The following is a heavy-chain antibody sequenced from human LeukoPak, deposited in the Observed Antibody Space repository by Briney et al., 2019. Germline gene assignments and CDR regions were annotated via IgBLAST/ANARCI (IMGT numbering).Heavy chain of an antibody. Sequence: GGSLRLSCAASGFTFSSYAMHWVRQAPGKGLEWVAVISYDGSNKYYADSVKGRFTISRDNSKNTLYLQMNSLRAEDTAVYYCARETPPDYYDSSGYGPFDYWGQGTLVTVSS. V-gene: IGHV3-30-3*01. CDR1: GFTFSSYA. CDR3: ARETPPDYYDSSGYGPFDY. J-gene: IGHJ4*02. CDR2: ISYDGSNK. D-gene: IGHD3-22*01.